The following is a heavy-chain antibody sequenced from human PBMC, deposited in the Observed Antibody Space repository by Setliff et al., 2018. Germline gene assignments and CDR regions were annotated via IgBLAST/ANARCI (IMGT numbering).Heavy chain of an antibody. CDR2: TTGSGGDR. V-gene: IGHV3-23*01. CDR1: GLTFRTYA. J-gene: IGHJ6*03. CDR3: ARAKGNDYSMDV. Sequence: PGGSLRLSCAASGLTFRTYAMSWVRQAPGKGLEWVSSTTGSGGDRDYADSVKGRFTISRDNAKNTLYLQMNSLRADDTAVYYCARAKGNDYSMDVWGKGTKVTVSS.